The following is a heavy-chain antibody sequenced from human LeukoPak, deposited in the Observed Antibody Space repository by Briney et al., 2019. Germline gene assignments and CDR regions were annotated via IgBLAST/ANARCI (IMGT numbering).Heavy chain of an antibody. D-gene: IGHD2-21*02. CDR3: ARRYCGGDCYTYGMDV. Sequence: ASVKVSCKASGYTFTSYDINWVRQATGQGLEWMGWMNPNSGNTGYAQKFQGRVTMTRDTSISTAYMELSSLRSEDTAVYYCARRYCGGDCYTYGMDVWGQGTLVTVSS. J-gene: IGHJ6*02. CDR1: GYTFTSYD. CDR2: MNPNSGNT. V-gene: IGHV1-8*01.